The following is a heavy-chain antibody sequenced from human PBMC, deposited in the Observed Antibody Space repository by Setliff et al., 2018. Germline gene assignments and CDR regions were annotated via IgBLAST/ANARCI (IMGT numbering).Heavy chain of an antibody. CDR1: GFTFSDYW. CDR3: VPPNLAGEARENFQL. V-gene: IGHV3-7*01. D-gene: IGHD2-8*01. J-gene: IGHJ1*01. CDR2: IKHDGIQK. Sequence: PGGSLRLSCAAPGFTFSDYWMIWVRQAPGKGLEWVANIKHDGIQKQYVDSVKGRFTISRDNAKNSVYLQMNSLRAEDTAVYYCVPPNLAGEARENFQLWGRGTLVTVSS.